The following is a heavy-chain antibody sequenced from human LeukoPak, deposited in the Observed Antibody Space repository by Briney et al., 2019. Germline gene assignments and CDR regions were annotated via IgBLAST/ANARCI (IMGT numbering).Heavy chain of an antibody. Sequence: SETLSLTCTVSGGSISSNYWSWIRQPPGKGLEWIGYIYYSGSTNYNPSLKSRVTISVDTSKNQFSLKLSSVTAADTAVYYCARLDYDFWSGYSNYYYYYMDVWGKGTMVTVSS. J-gene: IGHJ6*03. CDR3: ARLDYDFWSGYSNYYYYYMDV. CDR1: GGSISSNY. V-gene: IGHV4-59*12. D-gene: IGHD3-3*01. CDR2: IYYSGST.